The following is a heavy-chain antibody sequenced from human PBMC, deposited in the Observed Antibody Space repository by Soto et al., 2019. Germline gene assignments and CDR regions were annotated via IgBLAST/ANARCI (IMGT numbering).Heavy chain of an antibody. J-gene: IGHJ5*02. V-gene: IGHV4-34*01. D-gene: IGHD2-2*01. CDR2: INHNGST. CDR1: GGSFSGYY. CDR3: ARGHIVVLPDTKRVLFDP. Sequence: QVQLQQWGAGLLKPSETLSLTCAVYGGSFSGYYWSWIRQPPGKGLEWIGEINHNGSTNYNPYLKSRVTMAVQTPKNQFSLKLSSVTGVDTAVYYCARGHIVVLPDTKRVLFDPWGQGPLVTVSS.